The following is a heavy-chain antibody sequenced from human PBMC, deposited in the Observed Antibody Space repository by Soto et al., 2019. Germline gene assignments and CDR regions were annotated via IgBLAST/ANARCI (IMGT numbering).Heavy chain of an antibody. J-gene: IGHJ4*02. D-gene: IGHD3-10*01. CDR2: INPNSGGT. CDR3: ARGLSDTSGYFDY. CDR1: GYTFTGYY. Sequence: GASVKVSCKASGYTFTGYYMHWVRQAPGQGLEWMGWINPNSGGTNYAQKFQGWVTMTRDTSISTAYMELSRLRSDDTAVYHCARGLSDTSGYFDYWGQGTLVTVSS. V-gene: IGHV1-2*04.